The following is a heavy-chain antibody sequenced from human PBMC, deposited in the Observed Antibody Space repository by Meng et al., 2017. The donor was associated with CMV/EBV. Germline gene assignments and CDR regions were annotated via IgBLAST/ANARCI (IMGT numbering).Heavy chain of an antibody. CDR3: AREGYCSSTSCYPSDAFDI. J-gene: IGHJ3*02. CDR2: ISSSSSYI. CDR1: GFTFSSYS. Sequence: GESLKISCAASGFTFSSYSMNWVRQAPGKGLEWVSSISSSSSYIYYADSVKGRFTISRDNAKNSLYLQMNSLRAEDTAVYYCAREGYCSSTSCYPSDAFDIWCQGTMVTVSS. D-gene: IGHD2-2*01. V-gene: IGHV3-21*01.